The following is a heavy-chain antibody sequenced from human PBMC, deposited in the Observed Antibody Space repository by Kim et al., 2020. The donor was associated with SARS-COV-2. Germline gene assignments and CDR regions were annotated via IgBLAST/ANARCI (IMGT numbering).Heavy chain of an antibody. D-gene: IGHD3-22*01. J-gene: IGHJ6*02. Sequence: QGRVTITADESTSTAYMELSSLRSEDTAVYYCARNYDSSGGYYYYGMDVWGQGTTVTVSS. V-gene: IGHV1-69*01. CDR3: ARNYDSSGGYYYYGMDV.